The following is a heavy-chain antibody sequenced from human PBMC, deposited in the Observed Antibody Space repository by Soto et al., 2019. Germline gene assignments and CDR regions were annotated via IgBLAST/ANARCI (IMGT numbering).Heavy chain of an antibody. J-gene: IGHJ3*02. CDR1: GGTFSSYA. Sequence: SVKVSCKASGGTFSSYAISWVRQAPGQGLEWMGGIIPIFGIANYAQKFQGRVTITADKSTSTAYMELSSLRSEDTAVYYCARRYYYDSSGFDAFDIWGQGTMVTVSS. CDR3: ARRYYYDSSGFDAFDI. V-gene: IGHV1-69*10. D-gene: IGHD3-22*01. CDR2: IIPIFGIA.